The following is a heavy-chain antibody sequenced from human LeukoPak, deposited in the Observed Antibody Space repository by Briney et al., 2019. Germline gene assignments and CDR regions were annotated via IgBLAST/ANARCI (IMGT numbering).Heavy chain of an antibody. CDR1: GYTFTGYY. CDR2: INPNSGGT. J-gene: IGHJ4*02. D-gene: IGHD3-22*01. CDR3: ARENYYDSSGYYYD. Sequence: GASVKVSCKASGYTFTGYYMHWVRQAPGQGLEWMGWINPNSGGTNYAQKFQGRVTMTRDTSISTAYMELSRLRSDDTAVYYCARENYYDSSGYYYDWGQGTLVTVSS. V-gene: IGHV1-2*02.